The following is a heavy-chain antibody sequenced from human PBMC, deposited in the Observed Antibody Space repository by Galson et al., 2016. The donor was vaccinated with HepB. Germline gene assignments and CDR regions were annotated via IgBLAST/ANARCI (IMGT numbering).Heavy chain of an antibody. CDR2: IRGSDGST. D-gene: IGHD6-19*01. CDR1: GFTFSRYE. J-gene: IGHJ4*02. Sequence: SLRLSCAASGFTFSRYEMNWVRQAPGKGLEWVSSIRGSDGSTYYADSVKGRFTISRDNSKNTLCLQMHSLRAEDTAVYFCAREGAEMAVAGTAFDYWGQGTLVTVSS. CDR3: AREGAEMAVAGTAFDY. V-gene: IGHV3-23*01.